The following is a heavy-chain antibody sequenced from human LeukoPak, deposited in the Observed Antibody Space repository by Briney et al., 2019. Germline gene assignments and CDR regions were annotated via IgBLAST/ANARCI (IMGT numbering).Heavy chain of an antibody. V-gene: IGHV3-33*01. CDR3: ARDRGGCCDHWFDP. J-gene: IGHJ5*02. CDR2: IWYDGSNK. D-gene: IGHD2-15*01. Sequence: PGGSLRLSCAASGFTFRSYGMHWGRQAPGKGLEWVAVIWYDGSNKYYADSVKGRFTISRDNSKNTLYLQMNSLRAEDTAVYYCARDRGGCCDHWFDPWGQGTLVTVSS. CDR1: GFTFRSYG.